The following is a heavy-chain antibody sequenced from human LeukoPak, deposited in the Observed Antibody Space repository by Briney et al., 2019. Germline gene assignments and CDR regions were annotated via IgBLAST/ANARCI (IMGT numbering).Heavy chain of an antibody. V-gene: IGHV1-2*02. J-gene: IGHJ4*02. CDR3: AASGNMGFDY. CDR2: INPDNGGT. CDR1: RYTFTDYY. Sequence: ASVKVSCKASRYTFTDYYMHWVRQAPGQGLEWMGWINPDNGGTNYAQKFQERVTITRDMSTSTAYMELSSLRSEDTAVYYCAASGNMGFDYWGQGTLVTVSS. D-gene: IGHD2/OR15-2a*01.